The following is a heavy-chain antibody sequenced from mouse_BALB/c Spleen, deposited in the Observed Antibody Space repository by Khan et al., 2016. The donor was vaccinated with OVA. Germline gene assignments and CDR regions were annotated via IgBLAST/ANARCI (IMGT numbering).Heavy chain of an antibody. V-gene: IGHV14-3*02. D-gene: IGHD1-1*01. CDR3: GRRRNYSGSLDY. Sequence: EVQLQESGAELVKPGASVKLSCTASGFNIKDTYMHWVKQRPEQGLEWIGRIDPANGNTKYDPKFQGKATIHADTSSNTAYLQLSSLPSEDTAVYYCGRRRNYSGSLDYWGQGTTLTVSS. J-gene: IGHJ2*01. CDR2: IDPANGNT. CDR1: GFNIKDTY.